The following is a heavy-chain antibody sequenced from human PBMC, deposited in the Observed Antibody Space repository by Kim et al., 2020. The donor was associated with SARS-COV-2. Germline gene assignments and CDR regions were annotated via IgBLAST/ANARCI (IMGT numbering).Heavy chain of an antibody. CDR3: ARLNSDSGKYFWFDP. CDR2: IYHSGGT. Sequence: SETLSLTCAVSNGSISGNWWTWVRQPPGKGLEWIGDIYHSGGTTYNPSLRSRVTITVDKSKNHFSLNLSSVTAAATAVYYCARLNSDSGKYFWFDPWGQGTLVTVPS. D-gene: IGHD1-26*01. J-gene: IGHJ5*02. CDR1: NGSISGNW. V-gene: IGHV4-4*02.